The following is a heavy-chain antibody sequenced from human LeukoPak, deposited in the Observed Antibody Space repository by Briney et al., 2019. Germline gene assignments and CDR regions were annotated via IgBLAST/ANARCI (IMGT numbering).Heavy chain of an antibody. J-gene: IGHJ3*02. Sequence: PSETLSLTCTDSGGSISSYYWSWIRQPPGKGLEWIGYIYYSGSTNYNLSLKSRVTISVDTSKNQFSLKLSSVTAADTAVYYCARAGIAAAGKGNAFGIWGQGTMVTVSS. CDR1: GGSISSYY. CDR2: IYYSGST. V-gene: IGHV4-59*01. CDR3: ARAGIAAAGKGNAFGI. D-gene: IGHD6-13*01.